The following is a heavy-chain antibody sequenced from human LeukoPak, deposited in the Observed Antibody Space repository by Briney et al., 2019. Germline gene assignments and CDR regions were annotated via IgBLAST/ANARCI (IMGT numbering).Heavy chain of an antibody. CDR3: ARDSEYCSSTSCIDY. Sequence: ASVKVSCKASGYTFTSYGISWVRQAPGQGLEWMGWINPNSGGTNYAQKFQGRVTMTRDTSISTAYMELSRLRSDDTAVYYCARDSEYCSSTSCIDYWGQGTLVTVSS. CDR2: INPNSGGT. V-gene: IGHV1-2*02. CDR1: GYTFTSYG. J-gene: IGHJ4*02. D-gene: IGHD2-2*01.